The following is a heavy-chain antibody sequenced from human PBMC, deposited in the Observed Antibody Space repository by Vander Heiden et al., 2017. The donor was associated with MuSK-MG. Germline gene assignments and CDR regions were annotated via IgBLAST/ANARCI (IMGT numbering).Heavy chain of an antibody. V-gene: IGHV4-34*01. J-gene: IGHJ4*02. D-gene: IGHD3-10*01. Sequence: QVQLQQWGAGLLTPSETLSLTCAVHGGSFRGYYWSWIRQPPGKGLEWIGEINHSGSTNYNPSLKSRVTISVDTSKNQFSLKLSSVTAADTAVYYCARVRTYYYGSGSYKAGCFDYWGQGTLVTVSS. CDR3: ARVRTYYYGSGSYKAGCFDY. CDR1: GGSFRGYY. CDR2: INHSGST.